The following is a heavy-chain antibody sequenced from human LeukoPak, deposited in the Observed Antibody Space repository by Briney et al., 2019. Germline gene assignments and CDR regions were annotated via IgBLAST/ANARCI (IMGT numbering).Heavy chain of an antibody. CDR3: ARVSQTYYYGSGRLNWFDP. J-gene: IGHJ5*02. CDR1: GGTFSSYA. Sequence: GASVKVSCKASGGTFSSYAISWVRQAPGQGLEWMGRIIPILGIANYAQKFQGRVTITADKSTSTAYMELSSLRSEDTAVYYCARVSQTYYYGSGRLNWFDPWGQGTLVTVSS. CDR2: IIPILGIA. V-gene: IGHV1-69*04. D-gene: IGHD3-10*01.